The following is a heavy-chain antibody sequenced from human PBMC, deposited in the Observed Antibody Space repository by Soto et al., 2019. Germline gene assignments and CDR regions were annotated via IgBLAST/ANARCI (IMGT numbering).Heavy chain of an antibody. J-gene: IGHJ5*02. D-gene: IGHD1-26*01. CDR3: ARFWGDIVGEDWFDP. CDR1: GFTFSSYS. CDR2: ISSSSSYI. Sequence: EVQLVESGGGLVKPGGSLRLSCAASGFTFSSYSMNWVRQAPGKGLEWVSSISSSSSYIYYADSVKGRFTISRDNAKNSLYLQINSLRAEDTAVYYCARFWGDIVGEDWFDPWGQGTLVTVSS. V-gene: IGHV3-21*01.